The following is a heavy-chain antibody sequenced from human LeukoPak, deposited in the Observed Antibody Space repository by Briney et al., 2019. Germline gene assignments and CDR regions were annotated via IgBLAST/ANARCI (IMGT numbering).Heavy chain of an antibody. J-gene: IGHJ4*02. CDR3: ARDGIQLWLRTYYFDY. CDR2: ISSSSSYI. V-gene: IGHV3-21*01. D-gene: IGHD5-18*01. Sequence: GGSLRLSCAASGFTFSSYSMNWVRQAPGKGLEWVSSISSSSSYIYYADSVKGRFTISRDNAKNSLYLQMYSLRAEDTAVYYCARDGIQLWLRTYYFDYWGQGTLVTVSS. CDR1: GFTFSSYS.